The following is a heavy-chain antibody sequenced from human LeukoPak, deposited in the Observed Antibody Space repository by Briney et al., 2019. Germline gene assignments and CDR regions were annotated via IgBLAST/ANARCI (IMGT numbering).Heavy chain of an antibody. J-gene: IGHJ4*02. CDR2: IKEDGTET. D-gene: IGHD3-22*01. Sequence: GGSLRLSCAASGFMFSSNWMSWVRLAPGKGLEWVANIKEDGTETYYVDSVKGRFTISRDNAKNSLYLQMNSLRVEDTAVYYCAEDQVTMIVVVSIYFDYWGQGTLVTVSS. CDR1: GFMFSSNW. CDR3: AEDQVTMIVVVSIYFDY. V-gene: IGHV3-7*03.